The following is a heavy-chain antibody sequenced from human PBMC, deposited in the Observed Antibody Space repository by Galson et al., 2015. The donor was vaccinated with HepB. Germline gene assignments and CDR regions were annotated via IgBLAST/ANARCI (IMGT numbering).Heavy chain of an antibody. D-gene: IGHD6-13*01. V-gene: IGHV3-23*01. Sequence: SLRLSCAASGFTFSSYAMSWVRQAPGKGLEWVSAISGSGGSTYYADSVKGRFTISRDNSKNTLSLQMNSLRAEDTAVYYCARGYSDYWFSGLGFWGQGTLVTVSS. CDR1: GFTFSSYA. J-gene: IGHJ4*02. CDR2: ISGSGGST. CDR3: ARGYSDYWFSGLGF.